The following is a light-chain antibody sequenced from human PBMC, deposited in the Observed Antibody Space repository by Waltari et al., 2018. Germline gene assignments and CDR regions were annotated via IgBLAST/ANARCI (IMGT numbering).Light chain of an antibody. CDR1: QSFGRW. J-gene: IGKJ1*01. CDR2: EAS. V-gene: IGKV1-5*03. Sequence: EIQMTQSPAALSASVGDRVIVTCRASQSFGRWLAWYQQKPGKAPRLLIFEASNLETGVPSRFSGSGSGTEFTLTISSLQPDDFATYFCQQYNDYLGTFGQGTRVDIK. CDR3: QQYNDYLGT.